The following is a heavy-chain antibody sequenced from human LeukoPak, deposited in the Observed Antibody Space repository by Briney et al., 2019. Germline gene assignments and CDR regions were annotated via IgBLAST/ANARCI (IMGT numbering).Heavy chain of an antibody. D-gene: IGHD3-22*01. CDR3: ARARTTMIVEYYFDY. J-gene: IGHJ4*02. V-gene: IGHV4-39*07. CDR2: IYYSGNT. CDR1: GGSISSSTYY. Sequence: SETLSLTCTVSGGSISSSTYYWGWIRQPPGKGLEWIGSIYYSGNTYYNPSLKSRVTISVDTSKNQFSLKLSSVTAADTAVYYCARARTTMIVEYYFDYWGQGTLVTVSS.